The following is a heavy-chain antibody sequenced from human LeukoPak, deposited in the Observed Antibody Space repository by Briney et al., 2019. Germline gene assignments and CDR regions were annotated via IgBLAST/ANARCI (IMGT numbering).Heavy chain of an antibody. CDR3: ARGFDRATYDY. Sequence: SETLSLTCGVYGGSFSGYYWTWIRQSPGMGLEWIGEIIHSGSTNYNPSLKSRVTISVDTSKNQFSLKLSSVTAADTAVYYCARGFDRATYDYWGQGTLVTVSS. CDR2: IIHSGST. CDR1: GGSFSGYY. J-gene: IGHJ4*02. V-gene: IGHV4-34*01. D-gene: IGHD3-22*01.